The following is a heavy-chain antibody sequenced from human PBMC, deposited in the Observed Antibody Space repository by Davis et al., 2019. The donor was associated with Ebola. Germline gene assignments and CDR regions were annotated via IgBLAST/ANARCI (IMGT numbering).Heavy chain of an antibody. Sequence: ASVKVSCKASGYTFTSYYMHWVRQAPGQGLEWMGIINPSGGSTSYAQKFQGRVTMTRDTSVSTAYMELRRLRSDDTAVYYCARSDYGSGSYYPLYYFDYWGQGTLVTVSS. CDR3: ARSDYGSGSYYPLYYFDY. J-gene: IGHJ4*02. CDR2: INPSGGST. CDR1: GYTFTSYY. D-gene: IGHD3-10*01. V-gene: IGHV1-46*01.